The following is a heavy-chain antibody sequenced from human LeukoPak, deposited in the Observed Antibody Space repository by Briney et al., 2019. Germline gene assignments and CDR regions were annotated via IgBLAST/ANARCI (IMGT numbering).Heavy chain of an antibody. J-gene: IGHJ4*02. Sequence: GGSLRLSCAVSGFTVSNNYMSWVRQAPGKGLAWVSVIYSDGSTYYADSVKGRFTISRENSKNTLYLQMNSLRAEDTAVYYCARGGGGGNPFDYWGPGTLVTVSS. CDR2: IYSDGST. CDR1: GFTVSNNY. D-gene: IGHD4-23*01. V-gene: IGHV3-53*01. CDR3: ARGGGGGNPFDY.